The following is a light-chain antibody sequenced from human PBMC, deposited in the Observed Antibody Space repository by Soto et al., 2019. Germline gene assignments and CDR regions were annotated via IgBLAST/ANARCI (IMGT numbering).Light chain of an antibody. CDR2: AAS. V-gene: IGKV1-12*01. CDR1: QGISSW. J-gene: IGKJ4*01. Sequence: DIQMTQSPSSVSASGGDRVTITCRASQGISSWLAWYQRKPGKAPKLLIYAASSLQSGVPSRFSGSGSGTDFTLTISSLQPEDFATYYCQQANSFPFTFGGGTKVEI. CDR3: QQANSFPFT.